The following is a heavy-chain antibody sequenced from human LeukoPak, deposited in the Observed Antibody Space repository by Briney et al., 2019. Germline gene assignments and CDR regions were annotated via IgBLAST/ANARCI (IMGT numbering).Heavy chain of an antibody. V-gene: IGHV3-48*02. J-gene: IGHJ4*02. CDR2: ISSSSTTI. D-gene: IGHD3-10*01. CDR1: GFTFRRYA. CDR3: ARDSHYGSGSPDY. Sequence: GGSLRLSCAASGFTFRRYAMAWVRQAPRKGLEWVSSISSSSTTIYYADSVKGRFTISRDNVKNSLYLQMNSLRDEDTAVYYCARDSHYGSGSPDYWGQGTLVTVSS.